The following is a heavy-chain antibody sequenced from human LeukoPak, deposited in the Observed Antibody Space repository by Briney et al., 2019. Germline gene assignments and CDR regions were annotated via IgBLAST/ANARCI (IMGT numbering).Heavy chain of an antibody. J-gene: IGHJ4*02. CDR3: ARGVYTGVAGTDY. CDR1: GGSISSYY. V-gene: IGHV4-59*01. D-gene: IGHD6-19*01. Sequence: PSETLSLTCTVSGGSISSYYWSWIRQPPGKGLEWIGYIYYSGSTNYKPSLKSRVTISVDTSKNQFSLKLSSVTAADTAVYYCARGVYTGVAGTDYWGQGTLVTVST. CDR2: IYYSGST.